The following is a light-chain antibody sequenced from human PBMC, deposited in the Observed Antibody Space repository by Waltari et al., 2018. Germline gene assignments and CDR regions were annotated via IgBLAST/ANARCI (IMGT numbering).Light chain of an antibody. CDR2: YDN. CDR3: AAWDDSLSAYV. V-gene: IGLV1-44*01. Sequence: QPALTQPPSASGTPGQWVSVPCSGSSSNIGSNAVNWYQQLPGMAPKRLIYYDNQRPSGVPDRVSGSKSGTSASLAISGLQSEDEADYICAAWDDSLSAYVFGTGTKVTVL. CDR1: SSNIGSNA. J-gene: IGLJ1*01.